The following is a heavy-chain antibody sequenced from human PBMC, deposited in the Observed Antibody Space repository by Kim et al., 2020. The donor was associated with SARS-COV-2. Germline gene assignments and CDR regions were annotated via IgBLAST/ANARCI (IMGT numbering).Heavy chain of an antibody. D-gene: IGHD3-16*01. CDR3: IRDNIQPGDL. Sequence: GGSLRLSCAASGFAFSPYWMHWVRQVPGQGLMWVSQIDTDGSITTYAEAVPGRFSISRDNAKNTLYLQMNSLRVEDTAIYYCIRDNIQPGDLWGQGVMVTVSS. CDR2: IDTDGSIT. J-gene: IGHJ4*02. V-gene: IGHV3-74*01. CDR1: GFAFSPYW.